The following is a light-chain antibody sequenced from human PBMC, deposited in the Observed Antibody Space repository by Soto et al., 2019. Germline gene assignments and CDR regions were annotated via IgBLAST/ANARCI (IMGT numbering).Light chain of an antibody. CDR1: SSNIGAGYA. CDR3: QSYDSSLSVV. J-gene: IGLJ3*02. Sequence: QAVVTQPPSVSGAPGQRVTISCSGSSSNIGAGYAVHWYQQVPGTAPKLLIYDNINRPSGVPDRFSGSKSGTSASLAITGLQAEDEADYFCQSYDSSLSVVFGGGTQLTVL. CDR2: DNI. V-gene: IGLV1-40*01.